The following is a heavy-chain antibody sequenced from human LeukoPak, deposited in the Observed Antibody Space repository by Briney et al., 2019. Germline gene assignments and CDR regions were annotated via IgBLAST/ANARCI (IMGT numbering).Heavy chain of an antibody. CDR2: MNPNSGNT. CDR3: ARSWVDDAFDI. CDR1: GGTFSSYA. Sequence: ASVKVSCKASGGTFSSYAISWVRQAPGQGLEWMGWMNPNSGNTGYAQKFQGRVTITRNTSISTAYMELSSLRSEDTAVYYCARSWVDDAFDIWGQGTMVTVSS. J-gene: IGHJ3*02. V-gene: IGHV1-8*03. D-gene: IGHD7-27*01.